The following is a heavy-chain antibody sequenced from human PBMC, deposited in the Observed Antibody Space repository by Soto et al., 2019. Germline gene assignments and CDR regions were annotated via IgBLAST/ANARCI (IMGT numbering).Heavy chain of an antibody. CDR2: IIPVTGSA. V-gene: IGHV1-69*13. CDR1: GDSFSRFA. J-gene: IGHJ6*02. CDR3: GRCRTDSYAMDV. D-gene: IGHD2-8*02. Sequence: SVKVSCKSYGDSFSRFAVSWVRRAPGEGLEWMGGIIPVTGSANFIDKFRGRLTITADESSSTVYLELRSLRSDDTAIYYCGRCRTDSYAMDVWGQGTTVTVSS.